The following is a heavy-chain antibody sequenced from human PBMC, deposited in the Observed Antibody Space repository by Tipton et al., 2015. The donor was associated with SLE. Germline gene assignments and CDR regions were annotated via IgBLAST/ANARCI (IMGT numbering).Heavy chain of an antibody. CDR1: GGSISSGGYY. CDR3: ARTNWNYNDY. V-gene: IGHV4-31*03. CDR2: IYYSGST. J-gene: IGHJ4*02. D-gene: IGHD1-20*01. Sequence: TLSLTCTVSGGSISSGGYYWSWIRQHPGKGLEWIGYIYYSGSTYYNPSLKSRVTISVDTSKNQFSLKLSSVTAADTAVYYCARTNWNYNDYWGQGTLVTVSS.